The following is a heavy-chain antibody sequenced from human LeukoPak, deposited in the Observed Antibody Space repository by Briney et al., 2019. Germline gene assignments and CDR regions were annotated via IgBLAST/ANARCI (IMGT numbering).Heavy chain of an antibody. CDR2: ISAYNGNT. D-gene: IGHD3-22*01. V-gene: IGHV1-18*01. CDR1: GYTFTSYG. Sequence: APVKVSCKASGYTFTSYGISWVRQAPGQGLERMGWISAYNGNTNYAQKLQGRVTMTTDTSASTAYMELRSLRSDDTAVYYCVTYYYDSSGYPLLGNYWGQGTLVTVSS. J-gene: IGHJ4*02. CDR3: VTYYYDSSGYPLLGNY.